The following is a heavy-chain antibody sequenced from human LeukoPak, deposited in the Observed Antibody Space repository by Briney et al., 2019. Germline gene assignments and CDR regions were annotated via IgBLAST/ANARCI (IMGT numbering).Heavy chain of an antibody. D-gene: IGHD5-24*01. CDR2: IYYSGST. CDR3: ASSVATIATFDY. Sequence: SETLSLACTVSGGSISSSTYYWSWIRQPPGKGLEWIGYIYYSGSTNYNPSLKSRVTISVDTSKNQFSLKLSSVTAADTAVYYCASSVATIATFDYWGQGTLVTVSS. J-gene: IGHJ4*02. V-gene: IGHV4-61*01. CDR1: GGSISSSTYY.